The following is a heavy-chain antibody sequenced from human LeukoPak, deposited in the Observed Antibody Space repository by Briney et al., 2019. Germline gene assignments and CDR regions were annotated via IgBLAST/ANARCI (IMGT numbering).Heavy chain of an antibody. Sequence: ASETLSLTCTVSGGSVTSGHYYWSWIRQPPGKGLECIGYFYYSGSTNYNPSLKSRVTISVDTSKNQFSLKLSSVTAADTAVYYCARDGDSSSSYDYWGQGTLVTVSS. CDR2: FYYSGST. J-gene: IGHJ4*02. CDR1: GGSVTSGHYY. CDR3: ARDGDSSSSYDY. D-gene: IGHD6-6*01. V-gene: IGHV4-61*01.